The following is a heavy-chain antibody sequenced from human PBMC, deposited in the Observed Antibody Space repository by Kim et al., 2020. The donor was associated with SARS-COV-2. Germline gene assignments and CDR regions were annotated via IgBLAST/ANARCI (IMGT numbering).Heavy chain of an antibody. CDR3: ATALFSTVAYGSGSYYPALDP. CDR1: GYTLTELS. CDR2: FDPEDGET. D-gene: IGHD3-10*01. Sequence: ASVKVSCKVSGYTLTELSMHWVRQAPGKGLEWMGGFDPEDGETIYAQKFQGRVTMTEDTSTDTAYMELSSLRSEDTAVYYCATALFSTVAYGSGSYYPALDPWGQGTLVTVSS. J-gene: IGHJ5*02. V-gene: IGHV1-24*01.